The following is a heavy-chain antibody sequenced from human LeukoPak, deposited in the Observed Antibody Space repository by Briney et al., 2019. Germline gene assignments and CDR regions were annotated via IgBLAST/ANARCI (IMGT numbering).Heavy chain of an antibody. CDR2: INPNSGDT. Sequence: GASVKVSCKASGYSFTHYYIHWVRQAPGQGLEWMGWINPNSGDTNYAQKFQGRVTMTRDTSIKTAYMELSRLRSDDTAVYYCARFGPFGVVPLGFDPWGQGTLVTVSS. CDR3: ARFGPFGVVPLGFDP. V-gene: IGHV1-2*02. J-gene: IGHJ5*02. CDR1: GYSFTHYY. D-gene: IGHD3-3*01.